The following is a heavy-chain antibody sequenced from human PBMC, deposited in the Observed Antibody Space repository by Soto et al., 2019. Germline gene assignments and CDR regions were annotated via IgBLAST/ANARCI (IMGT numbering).Heavy chain of an antibody. V-gene: IGHV4-34*01. CDR3: ARGWGVVRGVRYYYYGMDV. CDR1: TGSFGGYY. CDR2: INHSRSN. Sequence: SERQSLACALDTGSFGGYYCSWIRQPARKGLEWIEEINHSRSNNSNPCLKSRVTRSVDTSKNPFSRKLSSVTAADTAVYYCARGWGVVRGVRYYYYGMDVWGQGTTVTVSS. D-gene: IGHD3-10*01. J-gene: IGHJ6*02.